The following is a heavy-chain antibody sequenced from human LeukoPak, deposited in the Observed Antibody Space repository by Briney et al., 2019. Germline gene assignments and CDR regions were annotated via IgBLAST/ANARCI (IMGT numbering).Heavy chain of an antibody. CDR1: GGSISSYY. J-gene: IGHJ4*02. D-gene: IGHD6-13*01. Sequence: SETLSLTCTVSGGSISSYYWSWIRQPPGKGLEWIGEINHSGSTNYNPSLKSRVTISVDTSKNQFSLKLSSVTAADTAVYYCARVVAAAEIDYWGQGTLVTVSS. V-gene: IGHV4-34*01. CDR3: ARVVAAAEIDY. CDR2: INHSGST.